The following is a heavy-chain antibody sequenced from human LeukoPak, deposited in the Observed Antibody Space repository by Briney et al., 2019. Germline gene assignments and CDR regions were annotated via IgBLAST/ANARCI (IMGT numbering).Heavy chain of an antibody. D-gene: IGHD2-2*01. Sequence: SETLSLTCTVSGGSISSYYWSWIRQPPGKGLEWIGYIYTSGSTNYNPSLKSRVTISVDTSKNQFSLKLSSVTAADTAVYYCARVVVVPSARANYYYYYMDVWGKGTTVTVSS. CDR1: GGSISSYY. V-gene: IGHV4-4*09. J-gene: IGHJ6*03. CDR3: ARVVVVPSARANYYYYYMDV. CDR2: IYTSGST.